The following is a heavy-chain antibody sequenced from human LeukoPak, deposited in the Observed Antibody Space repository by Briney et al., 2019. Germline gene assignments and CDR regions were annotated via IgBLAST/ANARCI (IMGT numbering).Heavy chain of an antibody. CDR1: GFTFSSYA. CDR2: ISYDGSNK. Sequence: PGRSLRLSCAASGFTFSSYAMHWVRQAPGKGLEWVAVISYDGSNKYYADSVKGRFTISRDNSKNTLYLQMNSLRAEDTAVYYCARDRRYDYVWGSYRYTWNAFDIWGQGTMVTVSS. CDR3: ARDRRYDYVWGSYRYTWNAFDI. J-gene: IGHJ3*02. D-gene: IGHD3-16*02. V-gene: IGHV3-30-3*01.